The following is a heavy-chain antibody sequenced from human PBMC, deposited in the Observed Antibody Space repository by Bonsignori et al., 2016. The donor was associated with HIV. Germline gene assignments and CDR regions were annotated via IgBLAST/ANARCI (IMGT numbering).Heavy chain of an antibody. CDR3: TTSNSGSYRQH. J-gene: IGHJ1*01. D-gene: IGHD1-26*01. V-gene: IGHV3-15*01. Sequence: VRQAPGKGLEWVGRIKSKTDGGTTDHAAPVKGRFTISRDDSKHAVSANEQPETEDTAVYYCTTSNSGSYRQHWGQGTLVTVSS. CDR2: IKSKTDGGTT.